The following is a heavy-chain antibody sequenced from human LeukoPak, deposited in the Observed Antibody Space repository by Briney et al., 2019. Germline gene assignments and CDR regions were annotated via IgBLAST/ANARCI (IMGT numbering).Heavy chain of an antibody. J-gene: IGHJ3*02. CDR2: IVVGSGNT. D-gene: IGHD3-3*01. CDR1: GFTFTTSA. CDR3: AADSRRTYYDFLSGYWYAFDI. Sequence: ASVKVSCKASGFTFTTSAMQWVRQARGQRLEWIGWIVVGSGNTNYAQKFQERVTITRDMSTSTAYMELSSLRSEDTAVYYCAADSRRTYYDFLSGYWYAFDIWGQGTMVTVSS. V-gene: IGHV1-58*02.